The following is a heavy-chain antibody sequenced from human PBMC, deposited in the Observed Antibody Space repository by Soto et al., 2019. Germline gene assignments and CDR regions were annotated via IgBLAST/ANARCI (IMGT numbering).Heavy chain of an antibody. V-gene: IGHV4-59*01. D-gene: IGHD6-13*01. J-gene: IGHJ6*02. Sequence: SEPLSLTCTVSGGSISSYYWSWIRQPPGKGLEWIGYIYYSGSTNYNPSLKSRVTISVDTSKNQFSLKLSSVTAADTAVYYCARAYSSSWYYGMDVWGQGTTVTVSS. CDR1: GGSISSYY. CDR3: ARAYSSSWYYGMDV. CDR2: IYYSGST.